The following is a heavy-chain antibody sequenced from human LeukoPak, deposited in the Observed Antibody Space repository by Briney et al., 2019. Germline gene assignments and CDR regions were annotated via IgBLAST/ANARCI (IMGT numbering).Heavy chain of an antibody. D-gene: IGHD5-18*01. Sequence: PGGSLRLSCAASGFTFSSYAMSWVRQAPGKGLEWVSAISGSGGSTYYADSVKGRFTISRDNSKNTLYLQMNSLRAEDTAVYYCAKGPENSYGPYGYNWFDPWGQGTLVTVSS. V-gene: IGHV3-23*01. CDR2: ISGSGGST. J-gene: IGHJ5*02. CDR1: GFTFSSYA. CDR3: AKGPENSYGPYGYNWFDP.